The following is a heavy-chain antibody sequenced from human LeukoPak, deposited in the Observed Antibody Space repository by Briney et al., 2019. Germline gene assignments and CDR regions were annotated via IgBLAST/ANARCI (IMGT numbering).Heavy chain of an antibody. V-gene: IGHV3-66*02. D-gene: IGHD4-11*01. Sequence: GGSLRLSCAASGFTVSSNCMSWVRQAPGKGLEWVSVIYSGGSTYYADSVKGRFTISRDNSKNTLYLQMNSLRAEDTAVYYCARVTTVTTVGYWGQGTLVTVSS. CDR3: ARVTTVTTVGY. CDR2: IYSGGST. CDR1: GFTVSSNC. J-gene: IGHJ4*02.